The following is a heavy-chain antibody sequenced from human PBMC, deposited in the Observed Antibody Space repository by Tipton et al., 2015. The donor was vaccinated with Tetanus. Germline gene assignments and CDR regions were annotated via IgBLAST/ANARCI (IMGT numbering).Heavy chain of an antibody. CDR3: ARSADNWFDP. CDR2: FYSYNGNT. CDR1: GGSISSGTFY. J-gene: IGHJ5*02. V-gene: IGHV4-39*01. Sequence: TLSLTCTVSGGSISSGTFYWDWIRQPPGKGLEWIGNFYSYNGNTLQNPSLQSRVTISLDKSTNQFSLKLRSVTAADTAVYYCARSADNWFDPWGQGTLVTVSS.